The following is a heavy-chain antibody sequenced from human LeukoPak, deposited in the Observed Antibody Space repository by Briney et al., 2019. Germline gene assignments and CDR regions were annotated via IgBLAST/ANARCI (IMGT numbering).Heavy chain of an antibody. CDR3: AREHRSSKYFDS. J-gene: IGHJ4*02. V-gene: IGHV4-39*02. CDR1: GGSIAVNHYY. Sequence: SETLSLTCSVSGGSIAVNHYYWGWIRQPPGRGLEWIGSGLYTGNTYSNPSLRSRVTISVDTSKNEFSLKMNSVTAADTAVYYCAREHRSSKYFDSWGQGALMIVSS. CDR2: GLYTGNT. D-gene: IGHD6-6*01.